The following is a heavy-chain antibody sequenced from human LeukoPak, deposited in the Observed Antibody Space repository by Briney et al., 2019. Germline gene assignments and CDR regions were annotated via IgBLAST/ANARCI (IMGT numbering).Heavy chain of an antibody. D-gene: IGHD3-22*01. CDR2: ISAYNGNT. J-gene: IGHJ3*02. CDR3: ARDFGRYDSSGYYLPHAFDI. CDR1: GGTFTSYG. V-gene: IGHV1-18*01. Sequence: GASVKVSCKASGGTFTSYGISWVRQAPGQGLEWMGWISAYNGNTNYAQKLQGRVTMTTDTSTSTAYMELRSLRSDDTAVYYCARDFGRYDSSGYYLPHAFDIWGQGTMVTVSS.